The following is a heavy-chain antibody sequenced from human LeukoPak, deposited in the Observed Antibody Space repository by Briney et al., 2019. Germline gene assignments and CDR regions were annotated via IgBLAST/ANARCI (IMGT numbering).Heavy chain of an antibody. J-gene: IGHJ3*02. V-gene: IGHV5-51*01. D-gene: IGHD1-14*01. CDR3: ARRLGTAAIDI. CDR1: GYSLTGHW. CDR2: IYPGDSDT. Sequence: GESLKISCKGSGYSLTGHWIGWVRQMPGKGLEWMGIIYPGDSDTRYSPSFQGQVTISADRSISTAFLQWSSLKASDTAMYYCARRLGTAAIDIWGQGTMVTVSS.